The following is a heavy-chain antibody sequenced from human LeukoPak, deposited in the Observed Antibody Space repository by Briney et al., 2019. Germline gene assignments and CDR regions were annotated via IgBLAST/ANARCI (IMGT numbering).Heavy chain of an antibody. CDR3: ARQPPHSSSWIHNWFDP. D-gene: IGHD6-13*01. V-gene: IGHV4-39*01. CDR1: GGSISSSSYY. J-gene: IGHJ5*02. Sequence: SETLSLTCTVSGGSISSSSYYWGWIRQPPGKGLEWIGSIYYSGSTYYNPSLKSRVTISVDTSKNQFSLKLGSVTAADTAVYYCARQPPHSSSWIHNWFDPWGQGTLVTVSS. CDR2: IYYSGST.